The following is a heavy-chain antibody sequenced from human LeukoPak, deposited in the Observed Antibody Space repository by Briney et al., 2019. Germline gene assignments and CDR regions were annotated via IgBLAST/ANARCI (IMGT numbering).Heavy chain of an antibody. V-gene: IGHV3-53*01. Sequence: PGGSLRLSCAASGFTVSSNYMSWVRQAPGKGLEWVSVIYSSGSTYYADSVKGRFTISRDNSKNTLYLQMNSLRAEDTAVYYCARDYNGYFGWFDPWGQGTLVTVSS. CDR3: ARDYNGYFGWFDP. CDR2: IYSSGST. CDR1: GFTVSSNY. D-gene: IGHD3-10*01. J-gene: IGHJ5*02.